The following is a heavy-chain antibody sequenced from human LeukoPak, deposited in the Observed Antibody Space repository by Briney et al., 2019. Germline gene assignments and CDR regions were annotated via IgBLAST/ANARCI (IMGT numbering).Heavy chain of an antibody. J-gene: IGHJ4*02. Sequence: GGSLRLSCAASGFTFSSYGMHWVRQAPGKGLEWVAFIRYDGSNKYYADSVKGRFTISRDNSKNTLYLQMNSLGAEDTAVCYCAKGGRGYSGYDLDYWGQGTLVTVSS. CDR2: IRYDGSNK. CDR3: AKGGRGYSGYDLDY. V-gene: IGHV3-30*02. CDR1: GFTFSSYG. D-gene: IGHD5-12*01.